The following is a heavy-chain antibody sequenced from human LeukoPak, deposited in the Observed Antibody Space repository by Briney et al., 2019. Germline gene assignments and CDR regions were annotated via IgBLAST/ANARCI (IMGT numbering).Heavy chain of an antibody. J-gene: IGHJ4*02. V-gene: IGHV4-59*08. CDR2: IFYSGTT. CDR3: ARHDVVPVIRRGFDF. Sequence: PSETLPLTCTVSGGSVSGYYWSWIRRPPGRGLEWIGYIFYSGTTLYSPSLKSRVTMSVDTSENQFSLKLSSVTAADTAVYYCARHDVVPVIRRGFDFWGQGILVTVSS. D-gene: IGHD2-21*02. CDR1: GGSVSGYY.